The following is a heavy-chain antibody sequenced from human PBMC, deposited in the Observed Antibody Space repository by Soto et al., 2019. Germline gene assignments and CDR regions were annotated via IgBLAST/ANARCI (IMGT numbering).Heavy chain of an antibody. J-gene: IGHJ4*02. CDR1: GGSISSYY. CDR2: IYYSGST. CDR3: ARYHDYSNYYFDY. V-gene: IGHV4-59*01. Sequence: ETLSLTCPVSGGSISSYYWSWIRQPPGKGLEWIGYIYYSGSTNYNPSLKSRVTISVDTSKNQFSLKLSSVTAADTAVYYCARYHDYSNYYFDYWGQGTLVTVSS. D-gene: IGHD4-4*01.